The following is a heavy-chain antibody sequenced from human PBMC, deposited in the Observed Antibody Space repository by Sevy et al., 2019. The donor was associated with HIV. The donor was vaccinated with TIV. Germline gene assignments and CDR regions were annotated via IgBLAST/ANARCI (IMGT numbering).Heavy chain of an antibody. CDR2: INPSDGST. CDR1: GYTFTNYY. D-gene: IGHD6-13*01. J-gene: IGHJ3*02. V-gene: IGHV1-46*01. CDR3: AREHTIIGSSWYGAFDI. Sequence: ASVKVSCKASGYTFTNYYMHWVRQAPGQGLEWMGIINPSDGSTSYAQKFQGRVTMTRDTSTSTVYMELSSLRSEETAMYYCAREHTIIGSSWYGAFDIWGQRTMVTVSS.